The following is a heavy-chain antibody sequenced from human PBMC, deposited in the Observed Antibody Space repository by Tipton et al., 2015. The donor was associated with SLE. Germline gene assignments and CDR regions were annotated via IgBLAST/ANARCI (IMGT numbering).Heavy chain of an antibody. CDR2: IYPGDSDT. D-gene: IGHD6-13*01. J-gene: IGHJ4*02. CDR1: GYSFTSYW. Sequence: QLVQSGAEVKKPGESLKISCKGSGYSFTSYWIGWVRQMPGKGLEWMGIIYPGDSDTRYGPSFQGQVTISADKSISTAYLQWSSLKASDAAMYYCARHPPRSSSRSSFDYWGQGTLVTVSS. CDR3: ARHPPRSSSRSSFDY. V-gene: IGHV5-51*01.